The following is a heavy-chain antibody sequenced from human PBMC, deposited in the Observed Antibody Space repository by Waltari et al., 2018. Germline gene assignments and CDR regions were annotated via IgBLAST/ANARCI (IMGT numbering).Heavy chain of an antibody. J-gene: IGHJ3*02. CDR2: IIPICGTA. D-gene: IGHD3-10*01. Sequence: QVQLVQSGAEVKKPGSSVKVSCTASGGTFSSYALSWVRQAPGQGLEWMGGIIPICGTANYAQKFQGRVTITADESTSTAYMELSSLRSEDTAVYYCAREGRLTAAFDIWGQGTMVTVSS. V-gene: IGHV1-69*12. CDR1: GGTFSSYA. CDR3: AREGRLTAAFDI.